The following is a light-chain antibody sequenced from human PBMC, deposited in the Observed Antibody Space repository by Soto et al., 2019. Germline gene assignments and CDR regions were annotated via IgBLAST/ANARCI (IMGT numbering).Light chain of an antibody. Sequence: QSVLTQPPSVSAAPGQKVTISCFGSSSNIGNNYVSWYQQLPGTAPKLLIYDNYKRPSGIPDRFSGSKSGTSATLGITGLQTGDEAGYYCGTWDSSLTAAVFSGGTKVTVL. CDR3: GTWDSSLTAAV. CDR1: SSNIGNNY. CDR2: DNY. V-gene: IGLV1-51*01. J-gene: IGLJ3*02.